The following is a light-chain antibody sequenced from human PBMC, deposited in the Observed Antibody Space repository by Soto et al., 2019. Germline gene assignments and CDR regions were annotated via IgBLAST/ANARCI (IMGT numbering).Light chain of an antibody. CDR2: DAS. J-gene: IGKJ1*01. Sequence: IHTTHSPSALSASLGDIVTITCRASQSISKWLAWYQQKPGKAPKLLIYDASILGSGVPSRFSGSGSGAEFTLTVSSLQPDDFATYYCQQYSVYWTFGQGTKVDIK. CDR3: QQYSVYWT. V-gene: IGKV1-5*01. CDR1: QSISKW.